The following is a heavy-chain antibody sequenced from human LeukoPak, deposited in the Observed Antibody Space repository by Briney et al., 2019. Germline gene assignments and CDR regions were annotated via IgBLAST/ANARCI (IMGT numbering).Heavy chain of an antibody. V-gene: IGHV3-30*03. CDR1: GFTFSSYW. Sequence: GGSLRLSCAASGFTFSSYWMTWVRQGPGKGLEWVAVISYDGSNKYYADPVKGRFTISRDNSKNTLYLQMNSLRAEDTAVYYCLIAVAGTGPPPPFDYWGQGTLVTVSS. CDR3: LIAVAGTGPPPPFDY. CDR2: ISYDGSNK. D-gene: IGHD6-19*01. J-gene: IGHJ4*02.